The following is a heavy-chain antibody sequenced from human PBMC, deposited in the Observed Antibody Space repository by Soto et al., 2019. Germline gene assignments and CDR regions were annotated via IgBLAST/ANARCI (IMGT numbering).Heavy chain of an antibody. Sequence: SVKGRFIISRDNAKNSLYLQMNSLRVEDTAVYYCARDPPVCTTSCFYYWGQGTLVTVSS. D-gene: IGHD2-2*01. V-gene: IGHV3-48*01. J-gene: IGHJ4*02. CDR3: ARDPPVCTTSCFYY.